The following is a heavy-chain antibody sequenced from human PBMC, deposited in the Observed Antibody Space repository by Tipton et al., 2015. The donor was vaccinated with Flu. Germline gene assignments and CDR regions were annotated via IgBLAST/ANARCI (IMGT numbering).Heavy chain of an antibody. CDR1: GFTFNTYG. Sequence: SLRLSCAASGFTFNTYGMHWVRQAPGKGLEWVAVLWYDGNRKYYADSVKGRFTVSRDTSKNTLYLQMNSLRAEDTAVYYCTRDRDTSGHYGWFDPWGQGTLVTVSS. V-gene: IGHV3-33*01. CDR2: LWYDGNRK. D-gene: IGHD3-22*01. J-gene: IGHJ5*02. CDR3: TRDRDTSGHYGWFDP.